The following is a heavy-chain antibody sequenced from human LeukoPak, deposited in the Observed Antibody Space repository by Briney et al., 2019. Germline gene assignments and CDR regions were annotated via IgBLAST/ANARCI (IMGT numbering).Heavy chain of an antibody. D-gene: IGHD2-2*01. V-gene: IGHV1-18*01. Sequence: ASVKVSCKASGYTFTSYGISRVRQAPGQGLEWMGWISAYNGNTNYAQKLQGRVTMTTDTSTSTAYMELRSLRSDDTAVYYCALRYCSSTSCYSGGWFDPWGQGTLVTVSS. CDR3: ALRYCSSTSCYSGGWFDP. CDR1: GYTFTSYG. J-gene: IGHJ5*02. CDR2: ISAYNGNT.